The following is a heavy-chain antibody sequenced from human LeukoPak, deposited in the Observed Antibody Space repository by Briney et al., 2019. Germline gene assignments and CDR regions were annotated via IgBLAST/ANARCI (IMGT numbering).Heavy chain of an antibody. CDR1: GFTFSSSA. V-gene: IGHV3-23*01. CDR3: AKSIFSWTMIVVAFDY. D-gene: IGHD3-22*01. J-gene: IGHJ4*02. Sequence: HSGGSLRLSCAASGFTFSSSAMSWVRQAPGKGLEWVSAISGSGGSTYYADSVKGRFTISRDNSKNTLYLQMNSLRAEDTAVYYCAKSIFSWTMIVVAFDYWGQGALVTVSS. CDR2: ISGSGGST.